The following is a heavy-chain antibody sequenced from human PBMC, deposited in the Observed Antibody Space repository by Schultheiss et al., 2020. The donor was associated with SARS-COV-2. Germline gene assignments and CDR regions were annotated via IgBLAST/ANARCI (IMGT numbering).Heavy chain of an antibody. J-gene: IGHJ4*02. CDR3: ARGTLLLFGDLSGVPIGY. CDR1: GYSFTSYW. V-gene: IGHV5-51*01. CDR2: IYPGDSDT. D-gene: IGHD3-10*01. Sequence: KVSCKGSGYSFTSYWIGWVRQMPGKGLEWMGIIYPGDSDTRYSPSFQGQVTISADKSISTAYLQWSSLKASDTAMYYCARGTLLLFGDLSGVPIGYWGQGTLVTVSS.